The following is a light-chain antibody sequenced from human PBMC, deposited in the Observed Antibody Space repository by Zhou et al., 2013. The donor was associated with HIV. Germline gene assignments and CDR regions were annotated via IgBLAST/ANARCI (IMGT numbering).Light chain of an antibody. CDR3: QQYGSF. CDR1: QSVSSTY. J-gene: IGKJ3*01. CDR2: GAS. Sequence: EIVMTQSPATLSVSPGERATLSCRASQSVSSTYLAWYQQKPGQAPRLLIYGASIRATGIPDRFSGSGSGTDFTLTISRLEPEDFAVYYCQQYGSFFGPGTKV. V-gene: IGKV3-20*01.